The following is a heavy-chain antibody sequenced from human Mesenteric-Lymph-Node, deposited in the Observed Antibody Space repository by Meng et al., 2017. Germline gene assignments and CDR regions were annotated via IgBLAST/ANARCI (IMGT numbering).Heavy chain of an antibody. V-gene: IGHV3-7*01. Sequence: GESLKISCAASGFTFSSYWMSWVRQAPGKGLEWVANIKQDGSEKYYVDSVKGRFTISRDNAKSTLYLEMNSLRAEDAAVYYCARDNDWVVWDYWGRGTLVTVS. CDR2: IKQDGSEK. D-gene: IGHD1-1*01. CDR1: GFTFSSYW. CDR3: ARDNDWVVWDY. J-gene: IGHJ4*01.